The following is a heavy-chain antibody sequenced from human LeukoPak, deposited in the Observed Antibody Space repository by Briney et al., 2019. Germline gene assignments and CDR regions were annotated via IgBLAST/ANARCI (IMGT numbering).Heavy chain of an antibody. Sequence: GGSLRLSCAASGFTFSSHWMHWVRQAPGKGLVWVSRINSDGSSISYADSVKGRFTISRDNAKNTLYLQMNSLRAEDTAVYYCAKTRYYYDSSGYIHFDYWGQGTLVTVSS. CDR3: AKTRYYYDSSGYIHFDY. D-gene: IGHD3-22*01. CDR1: GFTFSSHW. J-gene: IGHJ4*02. CDR2: INSDGSSI. V-gene: IGHV3-74*01.